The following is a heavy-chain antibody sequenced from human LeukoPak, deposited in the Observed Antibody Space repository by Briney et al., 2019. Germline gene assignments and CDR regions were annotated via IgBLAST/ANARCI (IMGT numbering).Heavy chain of an antibody. CDR2: INHSGST. V-gene: IGHV4-34*01. CDR3: ARHEGIVVVVAAQGGVDY. J-gene: IGHJ4*02. D-gene: IGHD2-15*01. CDR1: GGSFSGYY. Sequence: SETLSLTCAVYGGSFSGYYWSWIRQPPGKGLEWIGEINHSGSTNYNPSLKSRVTISVDTSKNQFSLKLSSVTAADTAVYYCARHEGIVVVVAAQGGVDYWGQGTLVTVSS.